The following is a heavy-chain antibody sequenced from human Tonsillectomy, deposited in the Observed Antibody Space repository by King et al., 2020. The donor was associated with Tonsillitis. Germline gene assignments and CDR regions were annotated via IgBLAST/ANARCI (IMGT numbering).Heavy chain of an antibody. CDR1: GGSISNGGYY. D-gene: IGHD5-24*01. Sequence: VQLQESGPRLVKSSQTLSLTCTVSGGSISNGGYYWNWIRQHPGKGLEWIGYIYYSGTTYYNPPLKSRVVISMDTSMNQFSLKLSSVTAADTAVYYCARGKESIEMATEFDYWGQGTLVTASS. J-gene: IGHJ4*02. V-gene: IGHV4-31*03. CDR2: IYYSGTT. CDR3: ARGKESIEMATEFDY.